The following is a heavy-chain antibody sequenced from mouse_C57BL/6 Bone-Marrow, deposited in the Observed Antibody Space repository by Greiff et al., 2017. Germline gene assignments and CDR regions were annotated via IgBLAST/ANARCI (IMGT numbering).Heavy chain of an antibody. V-gene: IGHV1-81*01. CDR3: AVYSWFAY. CDR1: GYTFTSYG. Sequence: QVQLKESGAELARPGASVKLSCKASGYTFTSYGISWVKQRTGQGLEWIGEIYPRSGNTYYNEKFKGKATLTADKSSSTAYMELRSLTSEDSAVXFCAVYSWFAYWGQGTLVTVSA. CDR2: IYPRSGNT. D-gene: IGHD1-3*01. J-gene: IGHJ3*01.